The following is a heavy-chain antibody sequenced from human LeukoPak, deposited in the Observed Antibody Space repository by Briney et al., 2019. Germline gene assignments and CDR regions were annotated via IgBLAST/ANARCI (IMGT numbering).Heavy chain of an antibody. Sequence: PGGSLRLSCAGSGFSVSNYYMNWVRQAPGKGLEWVSLIRDSGATFYADSVKGRFTISRDTSKNTLYLQMNSLRAEDTAVYYCVKGGYDYIEIAYFDYWGQGALVTVSS. CDR1: GFSVSNYY. V-gene: IGHV3-53*01. CDR3: VKGGYDYIEIAYFDY. CDR2: IRDSGAT. D-gene: IGHD5-12*01. J-gene: IGHJ4*02.